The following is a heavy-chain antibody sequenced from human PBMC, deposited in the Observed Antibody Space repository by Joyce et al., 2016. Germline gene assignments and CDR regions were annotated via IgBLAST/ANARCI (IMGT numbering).Heavy chain of an antibody. CDR3: AREGLPHGGFDY. J-gene: IGHJ4*02. D-gene: IGHD3-10*01. V-gene: IGHV1-2*02. CDR2: IKIENGDT. CDR1: GVTFTGYY. Sequence: QVQLVQSGTEVKKPGASVKVSCKASGVTFTGYYMNWVRQAHGQGLEMMGWIKIENGDTHYTTNLQCRVTMTMYTSINTAYMEVTRLRSDDTAFYYCAREGLPHGGFDYWGLGTLVTVSS.